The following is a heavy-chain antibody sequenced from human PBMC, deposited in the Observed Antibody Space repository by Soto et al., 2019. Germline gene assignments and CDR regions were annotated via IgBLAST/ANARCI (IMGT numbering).Heavy chain of an antibody. CDR2: IYYSGST. J-gene: IGHJ4*02. Sequence: SETLSLTCTVSGGSLSNNHYYWSWIRQPPGKGLEWIGYIYYSGSTNYNPSLKSRVTISVDTSKNQFSLKLSSVTAADTAVYYCARDLGGNSWYYFDYWGQGTLVTVSS. CDR3: ARDLGGNSWYYFDY. CDR1: GGSLSNNHYY. D-gene: IGHD2-21*02. V-gene: IGHV4-61*01.